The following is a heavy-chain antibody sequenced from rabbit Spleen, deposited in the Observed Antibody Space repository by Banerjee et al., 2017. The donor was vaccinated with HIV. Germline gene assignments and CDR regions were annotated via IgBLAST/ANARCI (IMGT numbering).Heavy chain of an antibody. CDR1: GFDLSSYY. Sequence: QEQLEESGGDLVKPGASLTLTCKASGFDLSSYYMCWVRQAPGKGLEWIACIYTGDGNTYYASWAKGRFTISKTSSTVDLKMTSLTAADTATYFCARGRTDSHLRNNFWGPGTLVTVS. CDR2: IYTGDGNT. D-gene: IGHD5-1*01. V-gene: IGHV1S45*01. J-gene: IGHJ4*01. CDR3: ARGRTDSHLRNNF.